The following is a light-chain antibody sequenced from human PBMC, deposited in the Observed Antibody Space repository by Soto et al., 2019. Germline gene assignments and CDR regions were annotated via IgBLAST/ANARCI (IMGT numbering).Light chain of an antibody. CDR1: SSNIGRNT. CDR3: AAWDDSLNDWA. V-gene: IGLV1-44*01. CDR2: GSD. Sequence: QSVLTQPPSSSGTPGQRVTISCSGSSSNIGRNTVQWYRQLPGTAPKLLLGGSDQRPSGVPDRFSGSPAGTSASVDISRLQSEDEDDYICAAWDDSLNDWAFGGGTKLTVL. J-gene: IGLJ3*02.